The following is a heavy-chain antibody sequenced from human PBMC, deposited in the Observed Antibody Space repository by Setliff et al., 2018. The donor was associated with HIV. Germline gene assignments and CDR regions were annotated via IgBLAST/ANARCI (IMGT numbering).Heavy chain of an antibody. CDR2: IYYSGST. Sequence: SETLSLTCAVSGGSVSNYYWSWIRQPPGKGLEWIGYIYYSGSTNYNPSFKRRVTISIDKSRESFSLTLTSVTAADTAMYYCTKGRLGQADYWGQGIRVTVSS. D-gene: IGHD3-10*01. CDR1: GGSVSNYY. CDR3: TKGRLGQADY. V-gene: IGHV4-59*02. J-gene: IGHJ4*02.